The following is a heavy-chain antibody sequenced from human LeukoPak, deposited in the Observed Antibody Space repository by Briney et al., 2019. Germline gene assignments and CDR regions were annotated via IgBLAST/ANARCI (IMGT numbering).Heavy chain of an antibody. V-gene: IGHV4-59*01. Sequence: PSETLSLTCTASGGSISNYYWSWIRQPPGKGLEWIGYIYNSENTNYNPSLTSRVTISVDTSKNQFSLKLSSVTAADTAVYYCARVTSWYRLDYWGQGTLVTVSS. CDR2: IYNSENT. J-gene: IGHJ4*02. D-gene: IGHD2-2*01. CDR3: ARVTSWYRLDY. CDR1: GGSISNYY.